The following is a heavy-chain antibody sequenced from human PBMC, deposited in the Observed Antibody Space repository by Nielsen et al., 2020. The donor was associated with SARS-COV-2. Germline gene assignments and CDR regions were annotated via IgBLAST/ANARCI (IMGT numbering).Heavy chain of an antibody. V-gene: IGHV1-2*06. CDR2: INPNSGGT. D-gene: IGHD6-6*01. J-gene: IGHJ3*02. Sequence: WVRQAPGQGLEWMGRINPNSGGTNYAQKFQGRVTMTRDTSISTAYMELGRLRSDDTAVYYCARESISDAFDIWGQGTMVTVSS. CDR3: ARESISDAFDI.